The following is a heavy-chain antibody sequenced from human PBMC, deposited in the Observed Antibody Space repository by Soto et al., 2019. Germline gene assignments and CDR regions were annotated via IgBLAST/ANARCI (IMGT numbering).Heavy chain of an antibody. D-gene: IGHD6-6*01. J-gene: IGHJ6*02. Sequence: PGESLKISCAGSRYSFTNYWINLVLQIPGKGLEWLWKIDPSDTYTNYSPSFQCHVTLSAEKAISSAYLQWSSLTASDTAVYYCATGRPGYYTLDDWGQGTTVTVSS. CDR3: ATGRPGYYTLDD. V-gene: IGHV5-10-1*01. CDR2: IDPSDTYT. CDR1: RYSFTNYW.